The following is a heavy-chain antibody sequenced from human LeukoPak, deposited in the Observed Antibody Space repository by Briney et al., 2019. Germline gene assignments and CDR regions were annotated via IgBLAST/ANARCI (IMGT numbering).Heavy chain of an antibody. CDR2: ISGDGGST. Sequence: GGSLRLSCAASGFTFDDYAMHWVRQAPGKGLEWVSLISGDGGSTYYADSVKGRFTISRDNSKNSLYLQMNSLRTEDTALCYCAKDHNDFWSGYEDYWGQGTLVTVSS. J-gene: IGHJ4*02. CDR1: GFTFDDYA. V-gene: IGHV3-43*02. D-gene: IGHD3-3*01. CDR3: AKDHNDFWSGYEDY.